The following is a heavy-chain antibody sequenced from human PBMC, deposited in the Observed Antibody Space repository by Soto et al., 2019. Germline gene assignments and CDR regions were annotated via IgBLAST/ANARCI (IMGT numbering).Heavy chain of an antibody. V-gene: IGHV3-33*01. J-gene: IGHJ4*02. CDR3: ARGRGYYDSSGQGYSFDH. CDR1: GFTVSSYG. CDR2: IWYDGSNK. D-gene: IGHD3-22*01. Sequence: QVQLVESGGGVVQPGRSLRLSCAASGFTVSSYGMHWVRQAPGKGLEWVAVIWYDGSNKYYEDGVKGRFTISRDNSKNTLYLQMNSLRAEDTGVYYCARGRGYYDSSGQGYSFDHWGQGTLVTVSS.